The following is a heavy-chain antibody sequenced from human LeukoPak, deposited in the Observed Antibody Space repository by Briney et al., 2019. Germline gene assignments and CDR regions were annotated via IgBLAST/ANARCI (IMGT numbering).Heavy chain of an antibody. J-gene: IGHJ5*02. V-gene: IGHV3-53*01. D-gene: IGHD5-12*01. CDR1: GFTFSSYG. CDR3: AKNTILVATET. CDR2: IYSGGST. Sequence: PGRSLRLSCAASGFTFSSYGMHWVRQAPGKGLEWVSVIYSGGSTYYADSVKGRFTISRDDSKNTIYLQMNSLRAEDTAFYYCAKNTILVATETWGQGTLVTVSS.